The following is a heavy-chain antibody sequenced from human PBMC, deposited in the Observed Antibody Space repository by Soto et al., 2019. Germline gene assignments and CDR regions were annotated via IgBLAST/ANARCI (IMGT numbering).Heavy chain of an antibody. CDR1: GFSLNTRGVG. CDR3: APRRGDLLTGHYYFDF. D-gene: IGHD3-9*01. J-gene: IGHJ4*02. CDR2: ISWDGEK. V-gene: IGHV2-5*02. Sequence: QITLKESGPTLVKPTQTLTLTCTFSGFSLNTRGVGVRGIRQPPGKALEWLALISWDGEKRYRPSLKTRLTVTKDTLENQVVLTMTNMDPVDIVTYYCAPRRGDLLTGHYYFDFWGQATLVTVSS.